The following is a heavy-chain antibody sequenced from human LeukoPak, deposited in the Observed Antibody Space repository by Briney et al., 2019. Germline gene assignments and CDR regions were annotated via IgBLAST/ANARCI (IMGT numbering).Heavy chain of an antibody. V-gene: IGHV3-21*01. CDR2: ISSSSSYI. Sequence: GRSLRLSCATSGFTFRNYGMHWVRQAPGKGLEWVSFISSSSSYIYYADSVKGRFTISRDNAKNSLYLQMNNLRAEDTAVYYCARGYATRGRDSSVGFDYWGQGALVTVSS. CDR3: ARGYATRGRDSSVGFDY. D-gene: IGHD3-16*01. CDR1: GFTFRNYG. J-gene: IGHJ4*02.